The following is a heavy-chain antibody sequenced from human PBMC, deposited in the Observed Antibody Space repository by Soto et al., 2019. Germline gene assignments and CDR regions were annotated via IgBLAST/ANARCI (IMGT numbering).Heavy chain of an antibody. CDR1: GGSVSSGSYY. Sequence: QVQLQESGPGLVKPSETLSLTCTVSGGSVSSGSYYWSWIRQPPGKGLEWIGYIYYSGSTNYNPPLKSRVTISVDTSKNQFSLKLSSVTAADTAVYYCARSPLRAAAGTDPWGQGTLVTVSS. CDR3: ARSPLRAAAGTDP. J-gene: IGHJ5*02. V-gene: IGHV4-61*01. D-gene: IGHD6-13*01. CDR2: IYYSGST.